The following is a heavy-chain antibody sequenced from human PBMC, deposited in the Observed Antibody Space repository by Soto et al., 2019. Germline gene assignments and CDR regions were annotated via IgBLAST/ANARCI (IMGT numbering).Heavy chain of an antibody. J-gene: IGHJ1*01. V-gene: IGHV3-66*01. CDR1: GFSVSSNY. D-gene: IGHD2-15*01. Sequence: WGSLRLSCAASGFSVSSNYMNWVRQAPGKGLEWVSIIRNGGDTYYADSVKDRFTVSRDNSKNTIFLQMNSLRVEDTAVYYCARDSWSQYWGQGTLVTVSS. CDR2: IRNGGDT. CDR3: ARDSWSQY.